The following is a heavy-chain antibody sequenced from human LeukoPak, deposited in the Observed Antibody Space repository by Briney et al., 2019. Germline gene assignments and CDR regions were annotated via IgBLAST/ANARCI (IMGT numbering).Heavy chain of an antibody. CDR1: GGSISSYY. J-gene: IGHJ3*02. Sequence: SQTLSLTCTVSGGSISSYYWSWIRQPPGKGLEWIGYIYYSGSTNYNPSLKSRVTISVDTSKNQFSLKLSSVTAADTAVYYCARDPAVGATRAFDIWGQGTMVTVSS. D-gene: IGHD1-26*01. CDR3: ARDPAVGATRAFDI. CDR2: IYYSGST. V-gene: IGHV4-59*01.